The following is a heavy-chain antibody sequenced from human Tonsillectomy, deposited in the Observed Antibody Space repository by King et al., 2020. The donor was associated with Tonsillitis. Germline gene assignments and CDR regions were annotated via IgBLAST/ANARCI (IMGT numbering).Heavy chain of an antibody. CDR3: ARDPSYSSSWYAGYFQH. CDR1: GYSISIGYY. Sequence: QLQESGPGLVEPSETLSLTCSVSGYSISIGYYWVWIRQPPGKGLEWIGSINHSGGTYYNPSLKSRVTISVDTSKNQFSLKLSSVTAADTAVYYCARDPSYSSSWYAGYFQHWGQGTLVTVSS. V-gene: IGHV4-38-2*02. CDR2: INHSGGT. J-gene: IGHJ1*01. D-gene: IGHD6-13*01.